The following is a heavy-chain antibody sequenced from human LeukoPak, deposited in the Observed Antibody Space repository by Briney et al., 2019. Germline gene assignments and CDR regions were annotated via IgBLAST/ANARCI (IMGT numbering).Heavy chain of an antibody. D-gene: IGHD3-10*01. V-gene: IGHV3-23*01. CDR3: AKEFYYGSGSYYPTFDY. J-gene: IGHJ4*02. Sequence: GGSLRLSXVASKFTFSSYAVSWVRQAPGRGLEWVSAISGSGGSTYYADSVKGRFTISRDNSKNTLYLQMNSLRAEDTAVYYCAKEFYYGSGSYYPTFDYWGQGTLVTVSS. CDR1: KFTFSSYA. CDR2: ISGSGGST.